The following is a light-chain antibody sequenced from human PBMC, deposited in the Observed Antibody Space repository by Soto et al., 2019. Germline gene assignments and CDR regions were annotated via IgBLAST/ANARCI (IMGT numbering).Light chain of an antibody. J-gene: IGLJ1*01. CDR2: GNS. CDR3: QSDKSSPQTVYV. CDR1: SSNIGADYD. V-gene: IGLV1-40*01. Sequence: QSVLTQPPSVSGAPGQRVTIYCTGSSSNIGADYDVHWYQQLPGTAPRLVIYGNSNRPSGVSDRFSGSKSGTSASLAITGPQVEDEADYSAQSDKSSPQTVYVFGTGTNLPAL.